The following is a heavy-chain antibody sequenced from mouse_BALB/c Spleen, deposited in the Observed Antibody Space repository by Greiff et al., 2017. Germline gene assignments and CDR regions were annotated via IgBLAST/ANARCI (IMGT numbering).Heavy chain of an antibody. CDR2: IYPGSGST. J-gene: IGHJ4*01. CDR1: GYNFTSYW. D-gene: IGHD2-4*01. CDR3: ARSGYDYDVDAMDY. V-gene: IGHV1-55*01. Sequence: QVQLQQPGAELVKPGTSVKLSCKASGYNFTSYWINWVKLRPGQGLEWIGDIYPGSGSTNYNEKFKSKATLTVDTYSSTAYMQLSSLASEDSALYYCARSGYDYDVDAMDYWGQGTSVTVSS.